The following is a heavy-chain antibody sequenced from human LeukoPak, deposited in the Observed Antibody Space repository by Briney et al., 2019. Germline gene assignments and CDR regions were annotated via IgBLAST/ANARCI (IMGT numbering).Heavy chain of an antibody. CDR3: TRAAGTNDAFDI. V-gene: IGHV1-2*02. CDR2: INPNSGGT. D-gene: IGHD6-13*01. CDR1: GYTFTDYY. Sequence: ASVKVSCKASGYTFTDYYMHWVREAPGQGRECMGWINPNSGGTNYAQKFQGRVTMTRDTSISTAYMELSSLRSDDTAVYYCTRAAGTNDAFDIWGQGTMVTVSS. J-gene: IGHJ3*02.